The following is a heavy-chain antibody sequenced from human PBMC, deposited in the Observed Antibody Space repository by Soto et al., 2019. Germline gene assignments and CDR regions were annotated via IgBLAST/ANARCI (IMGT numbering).Heavy chain of an antibody. CDR1: GFTVSTYG. J-gene: IGHJ4*02. CDR3: TGEVASGY. V-gene: IGHV3-30*03. D-gene: IGHD3-10*01. Sequence: QVQLVESGGGVVQPGRSLRLSCAVSGFTVSTYGMHWVRQAPGKGLEWVAVISRDGGTKYYADSVKGRFTISRDNSRNTLFLGMNSLRGDDMAVYYCTGEVASGYWGQGTLGTVSS. CDR2: ISRDGGTK.